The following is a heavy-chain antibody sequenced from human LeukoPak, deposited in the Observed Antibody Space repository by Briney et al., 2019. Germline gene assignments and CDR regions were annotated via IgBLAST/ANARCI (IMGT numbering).Heavy chain of an antibody. D-gene: IGHD3-3*01. Sequence: SETLSLTCTVSGGSISSYYWSWIRQPAGKGLEWIGRIYTSGSTNYNPSLKSRVTMSVDTSKNRFSLKLSSVTAADTAVYYCARVAAYYDFWSPSNGAWFDPWGQGTLVTVSS. V-gene: IGHV4-4*07. CDR3: ARVAAYYDFWSPSNGAWFDP. CDR1: GGSISSYY. CDR2: IYTSGST. J-gene: IGHJ5*02.